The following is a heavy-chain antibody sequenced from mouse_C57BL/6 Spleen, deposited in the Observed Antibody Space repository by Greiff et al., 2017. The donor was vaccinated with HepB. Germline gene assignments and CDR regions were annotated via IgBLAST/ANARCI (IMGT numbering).Heavy chain of an antibody. V-gene: IGHV10-1*01. Sequence: DVMLVESGGGLVQPKGSLKLSCAASGFSFNTYAMNWVRQAPGKGLEWVARIRSKSNNYATYYADSVKDRFTISRDDSESMLYLQMNNLKTEDTAMYYCGRMSDYYGSSPDYWGQGTTLTVSS. CDR3: GRMSDYYGSSPDY. D-gene: IGHD1-1*01. CDR1: GFSFNTYA. CDR2: IRSKSNNYAT. J-gene: IGHJ2*01.